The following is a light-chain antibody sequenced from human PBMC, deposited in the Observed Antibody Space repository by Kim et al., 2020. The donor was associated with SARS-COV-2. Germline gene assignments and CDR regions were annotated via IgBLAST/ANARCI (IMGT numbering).Light chain of an antibody. Sequence: GKTVTIYCTGSSGSIASNYVQWYQQRPGSAPTTVIYEDNQRPSGVPDRFSGSIDSSSNSASLTISGLKTEDEADYYCQSSDSSNWMFGGGTQLTVL. J-gene: IGLJ3*02. CDR3: QSSDSSNWM. CDR2: EDN. V-gene: IGLV6-57*02. CDR1: SGSIASNY.